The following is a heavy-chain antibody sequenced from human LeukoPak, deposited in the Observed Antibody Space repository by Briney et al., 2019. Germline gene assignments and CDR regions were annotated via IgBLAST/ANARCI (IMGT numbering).Heavy chain of an antibody. D-gene: IGHD2-15*01. CDR1: GFTFSSYA. CDR3: ATSARTYIGSSLDY. J-gene: IGHJ4*02. CDR2: ISGSGGST. V-gene: IGHV3-23*01. Sequence: GGSLRLSCAASGFTFSSYAMSWVRQAPGKGLEWVSAISGSGGSTYYADSVKGRFTISRDNAKNTLYLQMNSLRAGDTALYYCATSARTYIGSSLDYWGQGTLVTVSS.